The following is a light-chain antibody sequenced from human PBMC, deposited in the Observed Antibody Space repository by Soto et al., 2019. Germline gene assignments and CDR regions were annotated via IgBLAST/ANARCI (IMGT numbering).Light chain of an antibody. V-gene: IGKV3-15*01. J-gene: IGKJ1*01. Sequence: IEMTQSLSALSVSTGEGATLSCRTSQRVSSNLAWYQQKPGQAPRVLIYGASTRDTGISARFSGSGSGTELTLTISGLQSEDFAVYYCQQYNNWPPTFGQGTKV. CDR1: QRVSSN. CDR3: QQYNNWPPT. CDR2: GAS.